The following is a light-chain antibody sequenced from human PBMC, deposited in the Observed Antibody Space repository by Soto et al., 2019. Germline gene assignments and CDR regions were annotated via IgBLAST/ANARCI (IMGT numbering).Light chain of an antibody. CDR1: QSVSSY. J-gene: IGKJ2*01. Sequence: EIVLTQSPATLSLSPGERATLSCGASQSVSSYLAWYQQKPGQAPRLLIYDASRRATGIPARFSGSGSGTDFTLTISSLEPEDFAVYYCQQRSNWPPVYTFGQGTKLEIK. CDR2: DAS. V-gene: IGKV3-11*01. CDR3: QQRSNWPPVYT.